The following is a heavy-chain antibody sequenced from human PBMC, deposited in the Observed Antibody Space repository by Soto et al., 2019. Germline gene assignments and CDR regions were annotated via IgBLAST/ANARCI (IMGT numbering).Heavy chain of an antibody. CDR3: ARVVSTHFEY. D-gene: IGHD6-13*01. V-gene: IGHV4-31*03. J-gene: IGHJ4*02. CDR2: IYYTGNT. Sequence: QVRLQESGPGLVRPSQILSLTCTVSGGSVSSGGYYWSWIRQHPGKGLEWIGSIYYTGNTYYSPSLNSRVIISVDTSKNQFSLTLSAVAAADTAVYYCARVVSTHFEYWGQGLLVTVSS. CDR1: GGSVSSGGYY.